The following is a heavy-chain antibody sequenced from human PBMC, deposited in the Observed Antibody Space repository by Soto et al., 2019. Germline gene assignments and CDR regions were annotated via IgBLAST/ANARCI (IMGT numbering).Heavy chain of an antibody. V-gene: IGHV4-59*08. CDR3: ARDPYSNYAPYGMDV. CDR2: IFYSGNS. CDR1: GGSISNYY. D-gene: IGHD4-4*01. Sequence: PSETLSLTCTVSGGSISNYYWSWIRQPPGERLQWIGYIFYSGNSNFNPSLKRRVTMSLDTSKNQFSLKLSSVTAADTAVYYCARDPYSNYAPYGMDVWGQGTTVTVSS. J-gene: IGHJ6*02.